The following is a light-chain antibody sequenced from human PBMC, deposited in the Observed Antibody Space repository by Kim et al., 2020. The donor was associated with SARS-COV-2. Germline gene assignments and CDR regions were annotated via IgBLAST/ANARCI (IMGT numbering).Light chain of an antibody. CDR2: AAS. CDR3: QQYYSYPPTT. CDR1: QGISSY. Sequence: AIRITQSPSSLSASTGDRVTITCRASQGISSYLAWYQQKPGKAPKLLIYAASTLQSGVPSRFSGSGSGTDFTLTISCLQSEDFATYYCQQYYSYPPTTFGQGTKLEI. J-gene: IGKJ2*01. V-gene: IGKV1-8*01.